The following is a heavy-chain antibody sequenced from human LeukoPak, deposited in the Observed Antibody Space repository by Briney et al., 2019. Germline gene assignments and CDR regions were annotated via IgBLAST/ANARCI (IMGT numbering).Heavy chain of an antibody. V-gene: IGHV3-23*01. CDR2: ISGSGLST. J-gene: IGHJ4*02. CDR1: GFTFRSNA. Sequence: GGPLRLSCAASGFTFRSNAMSWVRQAPGKGLEWVSGISGSGLSTDYADSVKGRFTISRDNSKNTLYLQMNSLRAEDTAVYYCARAATDYWGQGTLVTVSS. CDR3: ARAATDY.